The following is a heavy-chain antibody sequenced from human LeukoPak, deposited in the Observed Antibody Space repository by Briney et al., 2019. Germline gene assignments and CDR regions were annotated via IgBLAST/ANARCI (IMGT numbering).Heavy chain of an antibody. CDR1: GGSISSSSYY. V-gene: IGHV4-39*07. Sequence: PSETLSLTCTVSGGSISSSSYYWGWIRQPPGKGLEWIGSIYYSGSTYYNPSLKSRVTISVDTSKNQFSLKLSSVTAADTAVYYCARVTAMPKGHWYFDLWGRGTLVTVSS. CDR3: ARVTAMPKGHWYFDL. J-gene: IGHJ2*01. D-gene: IGHD5-18*01. CDR2: IYYSGST.